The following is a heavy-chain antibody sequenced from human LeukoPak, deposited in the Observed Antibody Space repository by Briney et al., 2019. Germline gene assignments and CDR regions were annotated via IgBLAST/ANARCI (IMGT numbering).Heavy chain of an antibody. Sequence: TLSLTCTVSGGSISSGGYYWSWIRQHPGKGLEWIGYIYYSGSTYYNPSLKSRVTISVDTSKNQFSLKLSSVTAADTAVYYCAREGEVREMTTWGQGTLVTVSS. D-gene: IGHD5-24*01. J-gene: IGHJ4*02. CDR1: GGSISSGGYY. CDR3: AREGEVREMTT. V-gene: IGHV4-31*03. CDR2: IYYSGST.